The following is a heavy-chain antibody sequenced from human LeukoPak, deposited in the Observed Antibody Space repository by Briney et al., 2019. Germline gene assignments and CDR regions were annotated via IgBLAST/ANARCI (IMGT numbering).Heavy chain of an antibody. CDR2: IYSGGST. J-gene: IGHJ4*01. CDR3: ARVRRLREFDY. Sequence: GGSLILSCAASGFTVSSNYMSWVRQAPGKGLEWVSVIYSGGSTYYADSVKGRFTISRDNSKNTLYLQMNSLRAEDTAVYYCARVRRLREFDYWGHGSLVTVSS. CDR1: GFTVSSNY. V-gene: IGHV3-66*01. D-gene: IGHD5-12*01.